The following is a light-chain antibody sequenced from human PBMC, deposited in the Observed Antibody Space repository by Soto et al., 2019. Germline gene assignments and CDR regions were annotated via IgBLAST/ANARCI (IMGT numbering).Light chain of an antibody. Sequence: QSVLTQPPSVSAAPGQKVTISCSGSRSVIGNNYVSWYQQFPGTAPKLMIFDVTKRSSGVPDRFSGSKSGNSASLTISGLQAEDEADYYCCSYAGSYNLGVFGGGTKVTVL. J-gene: IGLJ3*02. V-gene: IGLV2-11*01. CDR2: DVT. CDR1: RSVIGNNY. CDR3: CSYAGSYNLGV.